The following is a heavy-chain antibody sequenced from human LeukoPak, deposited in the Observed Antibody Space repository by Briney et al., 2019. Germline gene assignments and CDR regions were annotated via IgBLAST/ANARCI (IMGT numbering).Heavy chain of an antibody. CDR3: ARVTDWNDLDY. J-gene: IGHJ4*02. CDR1: GGSISSYY. CDR2: IYTSGST. D-gene: IGHD1-1*01. V-gene: IGHV4-4*07. Sequence: SETLSLTCTVSGGSISSYYWSWIRQPAGKGLEWIGRIYTSGSTNYNPSLKSRVTISIDTSKNQLSLQLTSVTAADTAVYYCARVTDWNDLDYWGQGTLVTVSS.